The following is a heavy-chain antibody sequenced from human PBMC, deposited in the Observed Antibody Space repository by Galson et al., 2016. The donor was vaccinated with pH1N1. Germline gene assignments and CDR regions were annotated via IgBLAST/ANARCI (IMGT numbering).Heavy chain of an antibody. Sequence: SLRLSCAASGFTFSRYSMNWVRQAPGKGLEWVANIKLDGTKKYYMDSVRGRFTISRDNAKNTLYLDMNSLRGEDTAVYYCARSLLYYDPYYLDFWGQGTLVSVSS. V-gene: IGHV3-7*01. J-gene: IGHJ4*02. CDR1: GFTFSRYS. D-gene: IGHD3-16*01. CDR2: IKLDGTKK. CDR3: ARSLLYYDPYYLDF.